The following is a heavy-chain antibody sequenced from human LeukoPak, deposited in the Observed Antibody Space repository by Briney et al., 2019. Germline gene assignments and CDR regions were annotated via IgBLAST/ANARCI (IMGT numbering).Heavy chain of an antibody. Sequence: SETLSLTCTVSGGSISSSSYYWGWIRQPPGKGLEWIGSIYYSGSTYYNPSLKSRVTISVDPSKNQFSLKLSSVTAADTAVYYCARQGADGYYDSSGYFDYWGQGTLVTVSS. CDR3: ARQGADGYYDSSGYFDY. CDR1: GGSISSSSYY. CDR2: IYYSGST. V-gene: IGHV4-39*01. D-gene: IGHD3-22*01. J-gene: IGHJ4*02.